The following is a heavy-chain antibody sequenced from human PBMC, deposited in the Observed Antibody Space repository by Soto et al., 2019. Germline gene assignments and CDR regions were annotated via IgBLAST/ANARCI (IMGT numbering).Heavy chain of an antibody. V-gene: IGHV4-39*01. D-gene: IGHD3-10*01. CDR1: GGSISSSSYY. CDR3: ARQSVGPYGSGSYFDY. CDR2: IYYSGST. Sequence: SETLSLTCTVSGGSISSSSYYWGWIRQPPGKGLEWIGSIYYSGSTYYNPSLKSRVTISVDTSKNQFSLKLSSVTAADTAVYYCARQSVGPYGSGSYFDYWGQGTLVTVSS. J-gene: IGHJ4*02.